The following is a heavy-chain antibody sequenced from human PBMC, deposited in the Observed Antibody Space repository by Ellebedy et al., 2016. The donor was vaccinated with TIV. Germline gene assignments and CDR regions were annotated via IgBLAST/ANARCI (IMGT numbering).Heavy chain of an antibody. D-gene: IGHD3-10*01. J-gene: IGHJ4*02. CDR2: INHSGST. CDR1: GGSFSGYY. V-gene: IGHV4-34*01. CDR3: ARGTRGAVDY. Sequence: SETLSLTXAVYGGSFSGYYWSWIRQPPGKGLEWIGEINHSGSTNYNPSLKSRVTISVDTSKNQFSLNLSSVTAADTAVYYCARGTRGAVDYWGQGTRVTVSA.